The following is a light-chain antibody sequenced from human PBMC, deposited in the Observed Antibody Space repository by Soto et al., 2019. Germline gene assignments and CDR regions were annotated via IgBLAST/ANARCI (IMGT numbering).Light chain of an antibody. V-gene: IGLV2-14*03. CDR1: SSDVGGYNY. CDR2: DVS. J-gene: IGLJ2*01. Sequence: SALTQPASVSGSPGQSITISCTGTSSDVGGYNYVSWYQQHPGKAPKVMIYDVSKRPSGVSNRFSGSKSGNTASLTISGLQVEDEADYYCSSYTSSSTRVVFGGGTKLTVL. CDR3: SSYTSSSTRVV.